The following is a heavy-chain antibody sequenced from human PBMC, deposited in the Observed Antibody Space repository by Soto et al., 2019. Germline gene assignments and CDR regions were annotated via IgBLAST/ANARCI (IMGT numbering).Heavy chain of an antibody. CDR3: AREYTAWPLAYGLDV. V-gene: IGHV3-21*01. CDR1: GFTFSTYS. Sequence: GGSLRLSCAASGFTFSTYSINWVRQAPGKGLEWVSSISSRSDIYYANSVKGRFTISRDNAKNSVSLQMNSLRAEDTAVYYCAREYTAWPLAYGLDVWGQGTTVTVSS. J-gene: IGHJ6*02. CDR2: ISSRSDI. D-gene: IGHD2-2*02.